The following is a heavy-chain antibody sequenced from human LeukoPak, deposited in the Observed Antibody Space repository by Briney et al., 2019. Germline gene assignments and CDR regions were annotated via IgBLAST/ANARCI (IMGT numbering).Heavy chain of an antibody. Sequence: ASVKVSCKASGYTFTGYYMHWVRQAPGQGLEWMGWINPNSGGTNYAQKFQGRVTMTRDTSISTAYMELSRLRSDDTAVYYCARVSPLGTRDAFDIWGQGTMVTVSS. CDR1: GYTFTGYY. D-gene: IGHD3-10*01. CDR2: INPNSGGT. CDR3: ARVSPLGTRDAFDI. J-gene: IGHJ3*02. V-gene: IGHV1-2*02.